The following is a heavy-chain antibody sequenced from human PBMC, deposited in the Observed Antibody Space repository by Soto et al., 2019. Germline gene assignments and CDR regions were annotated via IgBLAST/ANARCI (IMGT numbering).Heavy chain of an antibody. CDR2: IQSSGRT. Sequence: QVQLLESGPGLVKASQTLSLTCTVSGDSISSGAYHWSWVRQLPGKGLEWIGFIQSSGRTQYNPSLQSRLTMSVDTSKNQFSLRLTSVTAADTAVYYCATYVVGAGGTGSWGQGTLVTVSS. CDR1: GDSISSGAYH. V-gene: IGHV4-31*03. CDR3: ATYVVGAGGTGS. J-gene: IGHJ5*02. D-gene: IGHD6-13*01.